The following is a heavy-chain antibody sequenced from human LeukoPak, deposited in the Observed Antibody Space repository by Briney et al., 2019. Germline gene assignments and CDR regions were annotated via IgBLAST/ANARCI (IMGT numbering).Heavy chain of an antibody. CDR3: ARHLKKGYCSGGSCYSFYFDY. Sequence: SETLSLTCTVSGGSISSYYWSWIRQPPGKGLEWIGYIYDSGSTNYNPSLKSRVTISVDTSKNQFSLKLSSVTAADTAVYYCARHLKKGYCSGGSCYSFYFDYWGQGTLVTVSS. D-gene: IGHD2-15*01. CDR2: IYDSGST. CDR1: GGSISSYY. J-gene: IGHJ4*02. V-gene: IGHV4-59*01.